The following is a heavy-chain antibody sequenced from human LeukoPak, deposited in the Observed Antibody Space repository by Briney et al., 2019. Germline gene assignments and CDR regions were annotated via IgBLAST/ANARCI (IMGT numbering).Heavy chain of an antibody. Sequence: ASVTVSCKASGGTFSSYAISWVRQAPGQGLEWMGRIIPILGIANYAQKFQGRVTITADKSTSTAYMELSSLRSEDTAVYYCARGVRKYYYDSSANDAFDIWGQGTMVTVSS. V-gene: IGHV1-69*10. CDR3: ARGVRKYYYDSSANDAFDI. D-gene: IGHD3-22*01. CDR1: GGTFSSYA. J-gene: IGHJ3*02. CDR2: IIPILGIA.